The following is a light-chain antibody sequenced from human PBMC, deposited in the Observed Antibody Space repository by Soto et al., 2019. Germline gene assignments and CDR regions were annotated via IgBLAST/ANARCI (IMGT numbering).Light chain of an antibody. Sequence: IQLTQSPSSLSASVGDRFTITCRASQDISDDVGWYQQTPGKAPKLLISGASRLQSGVPSRFSGSGSGAAFTLTITSLRPEDSATYYCLQNHNYPRTFGQGTKVDIK. CDR1: QDISDD. CDR2: GAS. J-gene: IGKJ1*01. V-gene: IGKV1-6*01. CDR3: LQNHNYPRT.